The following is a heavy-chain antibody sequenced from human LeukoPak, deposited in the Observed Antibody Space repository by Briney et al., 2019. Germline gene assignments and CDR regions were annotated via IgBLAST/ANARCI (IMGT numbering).Heavy chain of an antibody. J-gene: IGHJ4*02. CDR2: INHSGGT. CDR1: GGSFSGYY. D-gene: IGHD1-1*01. V-gene: IGHV4-34*01. Sequence: PSETLSLTCAVYGGSFSGYYWSWIRQPPGKGLEWIGEINHSGGTNYNPSLKSRVTISVDTSENQFSLKLSSVTAADTAVYYCARGDFTTIDYWGQGTLVTVSS. CDR3: ARGDFTTIDY.